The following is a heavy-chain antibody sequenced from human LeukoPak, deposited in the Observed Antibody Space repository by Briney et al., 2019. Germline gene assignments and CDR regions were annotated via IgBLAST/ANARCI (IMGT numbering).Heavy chain of an antibody. D-gene: IGHD6-13*01. CDR3: VLASYSSTWYLDS. CDR1: GFTFSRYS. CDR2: ISTKSDYI. J-gene: IGHJ4*02. V-gene: IGHV3-21*01. Sequence: GGSLRLSCEVSGFTFSRYSMNWVRQAPGKGLEWVSAISTKSDYIYYGDSVKGRFTVSRDDPKNSLYQQMNCLRAEDTALYYCVLASYSSTWYLDSWGQGTLVTVSS.